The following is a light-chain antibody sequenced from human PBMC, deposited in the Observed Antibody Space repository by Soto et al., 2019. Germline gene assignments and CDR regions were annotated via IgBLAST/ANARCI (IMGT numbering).Light chain of an antibody. CDR3: QQRHNWPIT. CDR2: DTS. Sequence: EIVLTQSPATLYLSPGERATLSCRTSQTIRGLLNWYQQRPGQAPRLLIYDTSNRANDIPARFSGSGSGTDFILTISSLEPEDFGVDCCQQRHNWPITCGQGTRLHIK. J-gene: IGKJ5*01. V-gene: IGKV3-11*01. CDR1: QTIRGL.